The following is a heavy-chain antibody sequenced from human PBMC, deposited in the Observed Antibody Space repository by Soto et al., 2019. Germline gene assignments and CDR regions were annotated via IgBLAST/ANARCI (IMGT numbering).Heavy chain of an antibody. CDR1: GYTFTSYA. CDR2: INAGNGNT. Sequence: QVQLVQSGAEVKKPGASVKVSCKASGYTFTSYAMHWVRQAPGQRLEWMGWINAGNGNTKYSQKFQGRVAITRDTSASTAYMELSSLRSEDTAVYYCARDHNYYYMDVWGKGTTVTVSS. V-gene: IGHV1-3*01. J-gene: IGHJ6*03. CDR3: ARDHNYYYMDV.